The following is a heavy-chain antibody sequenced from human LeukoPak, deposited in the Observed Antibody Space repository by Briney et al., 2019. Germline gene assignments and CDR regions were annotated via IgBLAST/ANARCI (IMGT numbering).Heavy chain of an antibody. V-gene: IGHV2-5*02. Sequence: SGPTLVNPTQTLTLTCTFSGFSLSTSGVGVGWIRQPPGKALEWLALIYRDDDKRHNPFLKSRLTITKDTSKNQVVLTMTDMDPVDTATYYCAHRRSGYNFNDGDFDYWGQGALVTVSS. CDR2: IYRDDDK. CDR1: GFSLSTSGVG. J-gene: IGHJ4*02. CDR3: AHRRSGYNFNDGDFDY. D-gene: IGHD3-22*01.